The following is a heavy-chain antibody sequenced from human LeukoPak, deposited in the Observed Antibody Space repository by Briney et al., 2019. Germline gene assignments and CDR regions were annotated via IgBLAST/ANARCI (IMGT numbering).Heavy chain of an antibody. D-gene: IGHD6-13*01. J-gene: IGHJ4*02. CDR2: IYSGGTT. CDR1: GFTVSSNY. CDR3: ARTGYRGSWYSFFDY. V-gene: IGHV3-53*01. Sequence: PGGSLILSCAASGFTVSSNYMSWVRQAPGKGLEWVSVIYSGGTTHYADSVKGRFTISRDNSKNTLYLQMNSLRAEDTAVYYCARTGYRGSWYSFFDYWGQGTLVTVSS.